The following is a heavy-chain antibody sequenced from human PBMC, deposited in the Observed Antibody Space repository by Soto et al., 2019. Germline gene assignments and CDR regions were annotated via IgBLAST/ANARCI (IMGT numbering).Heavy chain of an antibody. Sequence: QVQLVESGGGVVQPGRSLRLSCAASGFTFSSYAMHWVRQAPGKGLEWVAVISYDGSNKYYADSVKGRFTISRDNSKNTLYLQMNSLRAEDTAVYYCARAPIAVADRGPYYYYGMDVWGQGTTVTVSS. CDR2: ISYDGSNK. CDR3: ARAPIAVADRGPYYYYGMDV. D-gene: IGHD6-19*01. V-gene: IGHV3-30-3*01. J-gene: IGHJ6*02. CDR1: GFTFSSYA.